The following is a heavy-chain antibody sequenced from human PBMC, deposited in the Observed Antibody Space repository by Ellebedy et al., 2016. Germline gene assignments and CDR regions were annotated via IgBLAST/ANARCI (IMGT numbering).Heavy chain of an antibody. Sequence: ASVKVSXXASGYTFTSYGISWVRQAPGQGLEWMGWISAYNGNTNYAQKLQGRVTMTTDTSTSTAYMELRSLRSDDTAVYYCARVSSSSPFYYYYYMDVWGKGTTVTVSS. CDR2: ISAYNGNT. CDR1: GYTFTSYG. V-gene: IGHV1-18*01. J-gene: IGHJ6*03. CDR3: ARVSSSSPFYYYYYMDV. D-gene: IGHD6-6*01.